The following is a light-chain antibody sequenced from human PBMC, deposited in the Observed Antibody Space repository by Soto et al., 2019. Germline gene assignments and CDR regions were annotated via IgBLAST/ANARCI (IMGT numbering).Light chain of an antibody. Sequence: DIQMTQSPSSLSASVGDRVTITCRASQGISTYLNWYQQKPGKAPKVLIYAASSMQSGVPSRFSGSESETDFTLTISSLQPGDFANYSCQQSYSTTWTFGQGTKVDIK. J-gene: IGKJ1*01. CDR2: AAS. CDR3: QQSYSTTWT. CDR1: QGISTY. V-gene: IGKV1-39*01.